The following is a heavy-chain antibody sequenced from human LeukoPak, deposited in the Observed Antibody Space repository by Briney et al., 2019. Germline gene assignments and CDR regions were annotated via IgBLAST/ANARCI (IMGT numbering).Heavy chain of an antibody. CDR2: ISSSSSSL. CDR1: GFTFSSYT. Sequence: GGSLRLSCAASGFTFSSYTMNWVRQAPGKGLEWVSSISSSSSSLYFADSVKGRFTISRDNTKNSLYLQMNSLRAEDTAVYYCARDRQWLVAYFDYWGQGTLVTVSS. CDR3: ARDRQWLVAYFDY. D-gene: IGHD6-19*01. V-gene: IGHV3-21*06. J-gene: IGHJ4*02.